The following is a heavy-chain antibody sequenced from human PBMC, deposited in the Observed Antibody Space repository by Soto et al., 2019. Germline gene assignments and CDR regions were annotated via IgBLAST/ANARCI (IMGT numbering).Heavy chain of an antibody. CDR1: GGTFSSYT. D-gene: IGHD2-15*01. V-gene: IGHV1-69*02. CDR2: SIPILGIA. Sequence: QVQLVQSGAEVKKPGSSVKVSCKASGGTFSSYTISWVRQAPGQGLEWMGRSIPILGIANYAQKFQGRVTITADKSTSTAYMELSSLRSEDTAVYYCARGPLGGGFDYWGQGTLVTVSS. J-gene: IGHJ4*02. CDR3: ARGPLGGGFDY.